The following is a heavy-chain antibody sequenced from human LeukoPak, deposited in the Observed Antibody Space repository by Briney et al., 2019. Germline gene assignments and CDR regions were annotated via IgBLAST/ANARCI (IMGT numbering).Heavy chain of an antibody. Sequence: SAPTLVSHTQTLTLTCTFSDFSLDSWGIGLAWIRQPPGKALEWLETLSYTAELRYSPSMQTMLTIAKDTSKNQVFLMMTNMDPVDTATYYCAQYPDYGGDYDAFDVWGQGTMVTVSS. CDR1: DFSLDSWGIG. J-gene: IGHJ3*01. CDR3: AQYPDYGGDYDAFDV. V-gene: IGHV2-5*01. D-gene: IGHD4-23*01. CDR2: LSYTAEL.